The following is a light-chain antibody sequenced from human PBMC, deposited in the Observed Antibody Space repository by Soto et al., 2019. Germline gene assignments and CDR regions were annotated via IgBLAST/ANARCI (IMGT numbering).Light chain of an antibody. V-gene: IGKV3-20*01. CDR1: QSVSSNY. J-gene: IGKJ1*01. CDR3: QQSASSPRT. CDR2: GAS. Sequence: EIVLTQSPGTLSLSPGERTTLSCRASQSVSSNYLAWYQQKPGQAPRLLIYGASSRATGIPDRFSGSGSGTEFTLTISRLEPEDFAVYYCQQSASSPRTFGQGTKVEIK.